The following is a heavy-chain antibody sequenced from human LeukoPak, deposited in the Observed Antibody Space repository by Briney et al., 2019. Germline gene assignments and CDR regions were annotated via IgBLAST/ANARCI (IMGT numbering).Heavy chain of an antibody. V-gene: IGHV1-2*02. D-gene: IGHD3-16*02. J-gene: IGHJ4*02. CDR2: INPNSGGT. CDR3: ARDDVIVGSAGGDY. CDR1: GYTFTGYY. Sequence: ASVKVSCTASGYTFTGYYMHWVRQAPGQGLEWMGWINPNSGGTNYAQKFQGRVTMTRDTSISTAYMELSRLRSDDKAVYYCARDDVIVGSAGGDYWGQGTLVTVSS.